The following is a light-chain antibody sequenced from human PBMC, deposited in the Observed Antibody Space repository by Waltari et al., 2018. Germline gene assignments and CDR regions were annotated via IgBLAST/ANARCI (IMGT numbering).Light chain of an antibody. J-gene: IGLJ3*02. CDR2: SNN. V-gene: IGLV1-47*01. Sequence: QSVLTQPPSASGTPGQWVTISCSGSSSNIGSNYVYWFQQLPGTAPKLVIYSNNQRPSGVTDRFSGSKSGTSASLVIRGLRSEDEADYSCAAWDDSLSGPVFGGGTKLTVL. CDR3: AAWDDSLSGPV. CDR1: SSNIGSNY.